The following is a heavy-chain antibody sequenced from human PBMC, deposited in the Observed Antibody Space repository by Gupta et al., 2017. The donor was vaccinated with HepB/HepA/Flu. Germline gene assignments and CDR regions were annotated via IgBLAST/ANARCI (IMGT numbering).Heavy chain of an antibody. CDR1: GFTFSTYA. Sequence: EVQLLESGGGLVQPGGSLRLSCAASGFTFSTYAISWVRQAPGKGLEWVSAISGSDSTYYADSVKGRFTISRDNSKNTLYLQMNSLRAEDTAVYYCAKVGYYYYYMDVWGKGTTVTVSS. CDR3: AKVGYYYYYMDV. CDR2: ISGSDST. J-gene: IGHJ6*03. V-gene: IGHV3-23*01.